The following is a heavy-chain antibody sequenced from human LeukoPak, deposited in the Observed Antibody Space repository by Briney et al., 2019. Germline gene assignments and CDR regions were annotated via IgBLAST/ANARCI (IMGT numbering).Heavy chain of an antibody. J-gene: IGHJ4*02. CDR2: ISYDGRDK. CDR1: GFTFSNYA. Sequence: PGRSLRLSCAASGFTFSNYAMRWVRQAPGKGLEWVSVISYDGRDKYSADSVKGRFTISRDNSKNTLYLQMNSLRAEDTAVYYCARGGFSGCDFERFDYWGQGTLVTVSS. D-gene: IGHD5-12*01. CDR3: ARGGFSGCDFERFDY. V-gene: IGHV3-30*04.